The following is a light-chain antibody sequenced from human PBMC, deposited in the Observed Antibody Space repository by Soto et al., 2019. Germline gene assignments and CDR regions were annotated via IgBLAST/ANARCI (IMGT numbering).Light chain of an antibody. J-gene: IGKJ4*01. Sequence: EMVVTQSPATLSVSPGERVTLSCRTSQDVSSKLALYQQKPGQPPSLLIYDASRRATGPPARFSGSGSGTEFTLALLKLQTEDYGFYFCQQYIRWPLTFGGGTKVEIK. CDR1: QDVSSK. CDR3: QQYIRWPLT. CDR2: DAS. V-gene: IGKV3D-15*01.